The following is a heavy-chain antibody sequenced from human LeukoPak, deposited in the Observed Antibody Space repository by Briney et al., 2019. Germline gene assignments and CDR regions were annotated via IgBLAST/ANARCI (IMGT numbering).Heavy chain of an antibody. CDR1: GYTFTSYY. Sequence: GASVKVSCKASGYTFTSYYMHWVRQAPGQGLEWMGIINPSGGSTSYAQKFQGRVTMTRDTSTSTVYMELSSLRSEDTAVYYCAVCGGDCYSDGYHYYYMDVWGKGTTVTVSS. V-gene: IGHV1-46*03. J-gene: IGHJ6*03. D-gene: IGHD2-21*01. CDR3: AVCGGDCYSDGYHYYYMDV. CDR2: INPSGGST.